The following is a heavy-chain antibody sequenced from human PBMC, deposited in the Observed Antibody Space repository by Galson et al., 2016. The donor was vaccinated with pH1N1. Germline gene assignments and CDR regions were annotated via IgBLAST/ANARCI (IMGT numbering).Heavy chain of an antibody. V-gene: IGHV4-39*02. D-gene: IGHD6-19*01. Sequence: SETLSLTCTVSGGSISSSSYYWGWFRQPPGKGLEWIGDGYFNGDTYFNPSLKRRVTISVDTSKNHVSLRLSSLTAADTAVYYCGRRRTIPVAGRRVRSYFDSWGHGTPVTVSS. CDR2: GYFNGDT. CDR1: GGSISSSSYY. J-gene: IGHJ4*01. CDR3: GRRRTIPVAGRRVRSYFDS.